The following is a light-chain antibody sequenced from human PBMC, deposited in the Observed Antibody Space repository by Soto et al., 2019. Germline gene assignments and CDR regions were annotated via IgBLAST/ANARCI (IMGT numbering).Light chain of an antibody. CDR2: EVT. CDR1: ISDVGGYHY. V-gene: IGLV2-8*01. J-gene: IGLJ2*01. CDR3: SSYAASNNLV. Sequence: QSALTQPPSASGSPGQSVTISCTGTISDVGGYHYVSWYQQHPGKAPKLMIHEVTKRPSGVPDRFSGSKSGNTASLTVSGLQGEDEADYYCSSYAASNNLVFGGGTKVTVL.